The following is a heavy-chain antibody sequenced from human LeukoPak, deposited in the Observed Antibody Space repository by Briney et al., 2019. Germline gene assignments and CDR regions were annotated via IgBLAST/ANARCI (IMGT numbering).Heavy chain of an antibody. D-gene: IGHD3-22*01. CDR1: GFTVSSNY. J-gene: IGHJ4*02. CDR2: LYSGGSI. V-gene: IGHV3-53*01. CDR3: ARVDSSGYMDY. Sequence: GGSLRLSCAASGFTVSSNYMSWVRQAPGKGLEWVSILYSGGSIYYTDSVKGRFTISRDNSKNTLYLQVNSLRAEDTAVYYCARVDSSGYMDYWGQGNLVTVSS.